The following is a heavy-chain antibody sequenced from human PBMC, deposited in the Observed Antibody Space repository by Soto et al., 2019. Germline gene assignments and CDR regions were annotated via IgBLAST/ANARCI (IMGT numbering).Heavy chain of an antibody. CDR2: IYYSGST. J-gene: IGHJ4*02. CDR3: ARELRPPWYYFDY. Sequence: SETLSLTCTVSGGSISSGGYYWSWIRQHPGKGLEWIGYIYYSGSTYYNPSLKSRVTISVDTSKNQFSLKLSSVTAADTAVYYCARELRPPWYYFDYWGQGTLVTVS. CDR1: GGSISSGGYY. V-gene: IGHV4-31*03. D-gene: IGHD2-21*01.